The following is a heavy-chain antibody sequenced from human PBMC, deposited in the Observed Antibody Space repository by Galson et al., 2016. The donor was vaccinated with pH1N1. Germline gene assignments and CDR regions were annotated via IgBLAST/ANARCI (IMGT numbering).Heavy chain of an antibody. CDR1: GYTFSGYY. Sequence: SVKVSCKASGYTFSGYYMHWVRQAPGQGLEWMGWINLNSGGTSYAPKFQGRVTMTRDTSISTGYMELSRLRSDDTAVYYCARDPNSGWYTDYWGQGTLVTVSS. CDR3: ARDPNSGWYTDY. J-gene: IGHJ4*02. D-gene: IGHD6-19*01. CDR2: INLNSGGT. V-gene: IGHV1-2*02.